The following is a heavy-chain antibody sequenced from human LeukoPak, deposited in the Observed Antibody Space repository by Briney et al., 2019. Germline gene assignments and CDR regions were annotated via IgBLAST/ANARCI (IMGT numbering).Heavy chain of an antibody. CDR3: AKHPPQYVFGRVYYYKRDV. D-gene: IGHD3-16*01. V-gene: IGHV5-51*01. J-gene: IGHJ6*03. CDR2: IYPGDSDT. Sequence: GESLKISCKGSGFSFTSYWIGWVRQMPGKGLEWMGIIYPGDSDTRYSPSFQGQVTISADKSISTAYLQWSSLKASDTAMYYCAKHPPQYVFGRVYYYKRDVGGKGPTATVSS. CDR1: GFSFTSYW.